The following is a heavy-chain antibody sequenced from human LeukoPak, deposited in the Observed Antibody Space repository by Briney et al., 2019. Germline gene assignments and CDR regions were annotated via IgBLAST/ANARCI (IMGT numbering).Heavy chain of an antibody. V-gene: IGHV3-7*03. CDR2: IKHDGSEK. CDR1: GFTFSSYA. Sequence: GGSLRLSCAASGFTFSSYAMSWVRPAPGKGLEWVANIKHDGSEKYYVDSVKGRFTISRDNAKNSLYLQMNSLRAEDTAVYYCARGRAFDDWGQGTLVTVSS. CDR3: ARGRAFDD. J-gene: IGHJ4*02.